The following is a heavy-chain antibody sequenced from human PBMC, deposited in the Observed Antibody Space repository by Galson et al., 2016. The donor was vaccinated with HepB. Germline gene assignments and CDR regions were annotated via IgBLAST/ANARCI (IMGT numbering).Heavy chain of an antibody. D-gene: IGHD3-22*01. CDR2: ISSSGSTI. V-gene: IGHV3-11*04. J-gene: IGHJ4*02. CDR1: GFTFSDYY. Sequence: SLRLSCAASGFTFSDYYMSWIRQAPGKGLEWVSYISSSGSTIYYADSVKGRFTISRDNAKNSLYLQMNSLRAEDTAVYYCARGEEPIAYFDDGRRDLDYWGQGTQVTVSS. CDR3: ARGEEPIAYFDDGRRDLDY.